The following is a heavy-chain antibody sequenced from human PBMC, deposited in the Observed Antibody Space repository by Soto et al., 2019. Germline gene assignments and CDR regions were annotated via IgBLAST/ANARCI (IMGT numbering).Heavy chain of an antibody. CDR2: IVVGSGNT. Sequence: SVKVSCKASGFTFTSSAMQWVRQARGQRLEWIGWIVVGSGNTNYAQKFQERVTITRDMSTSTAYMELSSLRSEDTAVYYCAAAAMVRGVFTRSYWGQGTLVTVSS. D-gene: IGHD3-10*01. CDR1: GFTFTSSA. J-gene: IGHJ4*02. CDR3: AAAAMVRGVFTRSY. V-gene: IGHV1-58*02.